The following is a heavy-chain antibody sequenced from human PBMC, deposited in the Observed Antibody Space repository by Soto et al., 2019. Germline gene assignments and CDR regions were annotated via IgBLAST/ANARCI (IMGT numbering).Heavy chain of an antibody. V-gene: IGHV5-51*01. Sequence: GESLKISCKGSGDSFTSYWIGWVRQMPGKGLEWMGIIYPGDSDTRYSPSFQGQVTISADKSISTAYLQWSSLKASDTAMYYCASLLLLGETHYGMDVWGQGTTVTVSS. CDR3: ASLLLLGETHYGMDV. CDR1: GDSFTSYW. CDR2: IYPGDSDT. D-gene: IGHD3-22*01. J-gene: IGHJ6*02.